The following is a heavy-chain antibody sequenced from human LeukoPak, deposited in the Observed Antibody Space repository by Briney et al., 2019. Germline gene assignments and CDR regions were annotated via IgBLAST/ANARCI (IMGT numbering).Heavy chain of an antibody. CDR1: GYTFTGYY. CDR3: ARYGDIVLMVYAF. CDR2: INPNSGGT. V-gene: IGHV1-2*02. Sequence: GASVKVSCKASGYTFTGYYMHWVRQAPGQGLEWMGWINPNSGGTNYAQKFQGRVTMTRDTSISTAYMELSRLGSDDTAVYYCARYGDIVLMVYAFWGQGTLVTVSS. J-gene: IGHJ4*02. D-gene: IGHD2-8*01.